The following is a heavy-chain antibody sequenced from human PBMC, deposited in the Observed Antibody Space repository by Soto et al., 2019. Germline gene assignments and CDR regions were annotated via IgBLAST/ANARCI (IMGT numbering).Heavy chain of an antibody. CDR3: ARDRTGAQYYYDNNGYYYDGFDI. CDR2: IRSKGYGGTT. Sequence: GGSLRLSCTASGFTFGDHPLNWVRQAPGKGPEWVGFIRSKGYGGTTENAASVKGRFTISRDDSKSIAYLQMNNLKTEDTAVYYCARDRTGAQYYYDNNGYYYDGFDIWGQGTMVTVSS. V-gene: IGHV3-49*04. D-gene: IGHD3-22*01. CDR1: GFTFGDHP. J-gene: IGHJ3*02.